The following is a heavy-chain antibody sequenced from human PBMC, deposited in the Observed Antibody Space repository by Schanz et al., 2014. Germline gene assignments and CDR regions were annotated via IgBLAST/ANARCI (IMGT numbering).Heavy chain of an antibody. CDR1: GFTFSSYD. V-gene: IGHV3-33*06. CDR2: LWHDGSKK. D-gene: IGHD5-18*01. CDR3: AKDAENTAMITDYFDY. J-gene: IGHJ4*02. Sequence: QVQLVESGGGVVQPGRSLRLSCVASGFTFSSYDVFWVRQAPGKGLEWVAILWHDGSKKYYADSVKGRFTVSRDNSKTTVYLQMNSLRAEDTAVYYCAKDAENTAMITDYFDYWGQGTLVTVSS.